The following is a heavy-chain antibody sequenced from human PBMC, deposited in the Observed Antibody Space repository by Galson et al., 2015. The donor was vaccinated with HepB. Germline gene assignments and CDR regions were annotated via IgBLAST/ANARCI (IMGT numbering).Heavy chain of an antibody. CDR1: GFTFSGYA. Sequence: SLRLSCAASGFTFSGYAMSWVRQTPGKGLECVSVITGSGDSTYYADSVKGRFTISRDTSKNTLYLQMNSLRAEDTAVYYCAKRGPVSWFDPWGQGTLVTVSS. J-gene: IGHJ5*02. CDR3: AKRGPVSWFDP. V-gene: IGHV3-23*01. CDR2: ITGSGDST.